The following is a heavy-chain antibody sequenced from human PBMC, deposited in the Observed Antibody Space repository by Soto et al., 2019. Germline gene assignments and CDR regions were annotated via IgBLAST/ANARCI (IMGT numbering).Heavy chain of an antibody. CDR2: INTDGSRT. V-gene: IGHV3-74*03. CDR3: GRVASGSYDWFDP. CDR1: KFTFSRYW. J-gene: IGHJ5*02. D-gene: IGHD1-26*01. Sequence: EVQLVESGGGLVQPGGSLRLSCAASKFTFSRYWMHWVRQTPGKGLMWVARINTDGSRTTYADSVKGRFTISRDNAKNTVFLDMTSLSADDTAVYYCGRVASGSYDWFDPWGQGTLVTVSS.